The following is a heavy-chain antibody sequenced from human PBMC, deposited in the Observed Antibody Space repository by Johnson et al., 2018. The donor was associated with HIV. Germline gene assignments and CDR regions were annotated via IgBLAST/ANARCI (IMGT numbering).Heavy chain of an antibody. J-gene: IGHJ3*02. CDR1: GFTFSTYD. CDR2: IGAAGDT. D-gene: IGHD1-1*01. V-gene: IGHV3-13*01. CDR3: AITSRTDAFDI. Sequence: VQLVESGGGLVQPGESLRLSCAASGFTFSTYDMHWVRQTTGKGLEWVSAIGAAGDTYYADSVKGRFTISRDNSKNTLYLQMNSLRAEDTAVYYCAITSRTDAFDIWGQGTMVTVSS.